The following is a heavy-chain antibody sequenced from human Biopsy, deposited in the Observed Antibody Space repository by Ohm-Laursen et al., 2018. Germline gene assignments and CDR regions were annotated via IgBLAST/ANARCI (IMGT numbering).Heavy chain of an antibody. CDR1: GFTFSDHH. J-gene: IGHJ4*02. Sequence: GSLRLSCAASGFTFSDHHMAWVRQAPGKGLEWLSYISSSGATIKYADSVKGRFTISRDNAKNSLYLRMNSLRAEDTAVYFYARARDDFVVVPAAFFDFWGQGTLVTVSS. CDR2: ISSSGATI. CDR3: ARARDDFVVVPAAFFDF. D-gene: IGHD2-15*01. V-gene: IGHV3-11*01.